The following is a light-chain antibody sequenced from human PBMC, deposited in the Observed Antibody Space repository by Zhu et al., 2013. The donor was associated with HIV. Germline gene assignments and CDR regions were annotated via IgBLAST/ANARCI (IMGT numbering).Light chain of an antibody. V-gene: IGLV1-40*01. CDR1: GSNIGGGYD. J-gene: IGLJ1*01. CDR2: SNN. CDR3: QSHDSTVSGLYV. Sequence: QSVLTQPPSVSGAPGQRVTISCTGSGSNIGGGYDVHWYQHLPGVAPKLLIYSNNRRPSGVPERFSASKSGISASLAIAGLRAGDEGDYYCQSHDSTVSGLYVFGSGTKVTVL.